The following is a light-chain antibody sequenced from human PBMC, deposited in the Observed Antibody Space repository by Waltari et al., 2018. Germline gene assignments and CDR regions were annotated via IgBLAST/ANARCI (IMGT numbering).Light chain of an antibody. CDR1: GSNIRAGLD. J-gene: IGLJ3*02. CDR2: GNN. CDR3: QSYDSSLTGSWV. Sequence: QSVLTQPPSVSGAPGQRVTIPCTGRGSNIRAGLDGHGYQQLPGTAPKLLVYGNNSRPSGVPDRFSASKSGTSASLAITGLQAEDEADYYCQSYDSSLTGSWVFGGGTKLTVL. V-gene: IGLV1-40*01.